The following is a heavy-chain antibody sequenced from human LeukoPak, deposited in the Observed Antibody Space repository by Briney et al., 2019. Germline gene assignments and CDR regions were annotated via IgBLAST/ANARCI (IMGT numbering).Heavy chain of an antibody. CDR2: IYYSGST. V-gene: IGHV4-39*01. Sequence: SETLSLTCTVSGGSISSSSYSWGWIRQPPGKGLEWIGSIYYSGSTYYNPSLKSRVTISVDTSKNQFSLKLSSVTAADTAVYYCARLVGAKYNWFDPWGQGTLVTVSS. J-gene: IGHJ5*02. CDR1: GGSISSSSYS. D-gene: IGHD1-26*01. CDR3: ARLVGAKYNWFDP.